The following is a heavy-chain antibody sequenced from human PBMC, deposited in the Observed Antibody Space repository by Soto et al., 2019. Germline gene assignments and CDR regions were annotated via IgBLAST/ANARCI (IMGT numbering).Heavy chain of an antibody. D-gene: IGHD2-2*01. V-gene: IGHV1-18*01. CDR2: ISPYSSYT. Sequence: QVQLVQSGPEVKKPGSSVKVSCKGLGYNFIKYGINWLRQAPGQGLEWMGWISPYSSYTYPAQQFQGRLTLTTDTAATAAYMELGSLRSADTAVYYCTRDAIVVIPAAQPSHFDSWGQGTLVTVSS. CDR1: GYNFIKYG. CDR3: TRDAIVVIPAAQPSHFDS. J-gene: IGHJ4*02.